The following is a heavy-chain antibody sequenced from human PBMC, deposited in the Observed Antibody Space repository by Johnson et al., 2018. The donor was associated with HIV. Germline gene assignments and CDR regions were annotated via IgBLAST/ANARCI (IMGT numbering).Heavy chain of an antibody. V-gene: IGHV3-66*01. D-gene: IGHD3-16*01. Sequence: VQLVESGGGVVHPGRSLRLSCAASGFTVSSNYMSWVRQAPGKGLEWVSVIYSGGSTYYADSVKGRFTISRDNSKNTLYLQMNSLRAEDTAVYYCARAGDYDAFDIWGQGTMVTVSS. J-gene: IGHJ3*02. CDR1: GFTVSSNY. CDR2: IYSGGST. CDR3: ARAGDYDAFDI.